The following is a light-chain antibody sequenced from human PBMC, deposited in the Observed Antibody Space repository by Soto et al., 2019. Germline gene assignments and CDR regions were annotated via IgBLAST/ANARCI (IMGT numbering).Light chain of an antibody. CDR2: GIS. CDR1: QSVSSSY. Sequence: EIVLTQSPGTLSLSPGERATLSCRASQSVSSSYLVWYQQRPGQPPRLLIYGISNRAAGIPDRFTGTGSGTDFTLTIYRLEPEDSAVYYCQQYGSSALTFGGGTKV. CDR3: QQYGSSALT. V-gene: IGKV3-20*01. J-gene: IGKJ4*01.